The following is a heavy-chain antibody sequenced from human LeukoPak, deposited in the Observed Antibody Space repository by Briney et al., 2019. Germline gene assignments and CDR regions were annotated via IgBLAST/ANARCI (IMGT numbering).Heavy chain of an antibody. D-gene: IGHD1-26*01. V-gene: IGHV1-8*01. Sequence: GASVKVSCKASGYTFTSYDINWVRQATGQGLEWMGWMNPSSGNTGYAQKFQGRVTMTRNTSISTAYMELSSLRSEDTAVYYCARGLGATTGYYYGMDVWGQGTTVTVSS. CDR3: ARGLGATTGYYYGMDV. CDR1: GYTFTSYD. CDR2: MNPSSGNT. J-gene: IGHJ6*02.